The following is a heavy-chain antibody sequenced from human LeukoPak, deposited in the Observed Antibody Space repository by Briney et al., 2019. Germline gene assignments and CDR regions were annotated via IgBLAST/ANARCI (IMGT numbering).Heavy chain of an antibody. CDR2: ISAYNGNT. D-gene: IGHD3-22*01. J-gene: IGHJ4*02. Sequence: ASVKVSCKASGYTFTSYGISWVRQAPGQGLEWMGWISAYNGNTNYAQKLQGRVTMTTDTSTSTAYMELRSLRSDDTAVYYCAREGYYDSSGYYYVGPFDYWGQGTLVTVSS. V-gene: IGHV1-18*01. CDR1: GYTFTSYG. CDR3: AREGYYDSSGYYYVGPFDY.